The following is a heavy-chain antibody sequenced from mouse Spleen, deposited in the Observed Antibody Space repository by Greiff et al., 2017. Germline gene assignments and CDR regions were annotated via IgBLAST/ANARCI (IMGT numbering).Heavy chain of an antibody. CDR1: GFTFSSFG. J-gene: IGHJ4*01. V-gene: IGHV5-17*02. CDR3: ARGGNYLYYYAMDY. D-gene: IGHD2-1*01. CDR2: ISSGSSTI. Sequence: EVKVVESGGGLVQPGGSRKLSCAASGFTFSSFGMHWVRQAPEKGLEWVAYISSGSSTIYYADTVKGRFTISRDNPKNTLFLQMTSLRSEDTAMYYCARGGNYLYYYAMDYWGQGTSVTVSS.